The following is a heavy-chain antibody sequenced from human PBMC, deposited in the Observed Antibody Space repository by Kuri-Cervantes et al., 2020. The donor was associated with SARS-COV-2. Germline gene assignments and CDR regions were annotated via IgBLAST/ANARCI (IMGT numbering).Heavy chain of an antibody. Sequence: SVKVSCKASEGTFSSYAISWVRQAPGQGLEWMGGIIPIFGTANYAQKFQGRVTITADESTSTAYMELSSLRSEDTAVYYCASLGDAGDLSPPFDYWGQGTLVTASS. J-gene: IGHJ4*02. V-gene: IGHV1-69*13. D-gene: IGHD3-16*01. CDR1: EGTFSSYA. CDR3: ASLGDAGDLSPPFDY. CDR2: IIPIFGTA.